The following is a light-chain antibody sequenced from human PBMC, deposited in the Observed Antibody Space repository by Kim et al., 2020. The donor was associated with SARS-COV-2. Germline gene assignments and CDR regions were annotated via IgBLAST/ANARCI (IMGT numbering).Light chain of an antibody. J-gene: IGKJ2*01. Sequence: EPTSLSCSSNQSLLHSNGYNSLAWYLQKQAQSPQLLIYLGSCRASGVPFRFSGRGSGTDFTLRITRLEAEDVGVYYCMQPLQAPYTFGQGTKLEI. CDR2: LGS. V-gene: IGKV2-28*01. CDR3: MQPLQAPYT. CDR1: QSLLHSNGYNS.